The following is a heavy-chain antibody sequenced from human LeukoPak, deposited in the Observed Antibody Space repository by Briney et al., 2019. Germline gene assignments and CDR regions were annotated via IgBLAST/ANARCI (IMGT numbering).Heavy chain of an antibody. Sequence: SSETLSLTCTVSGGSISSYYWSWIRQPPGKGLEWIGYIYYSGSTNYNPSLKSRVTISVDTSKNQFSLKLSSVTAADTAVYYCPSVTGSYGDFDYWGQGTLVTVSS. CDR1: GGSISSYY. V-gene: IGHV4-59*01. J-gene: IGHJ4*02. D-gene: IGHD1-26*01. CDR3: PSVTGSYGDFDY. CDR2: IYYSGST.